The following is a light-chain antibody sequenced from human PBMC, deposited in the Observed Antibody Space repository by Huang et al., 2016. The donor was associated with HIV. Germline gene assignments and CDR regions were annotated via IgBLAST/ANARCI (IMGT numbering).Light chain of an antibody. CDR3: QQGYSALIT. CDR2: SAS. V-gene: IGKV1-39*01. Sequence: DILLTQSPSSLSASVGDRVTITCRASQNINTYLNWYQQQPGKAPNLLIHSASTLQTWVPSRFSGSGSGTDFTLTVNSLQPEDSATYYCQQGYSALITFGQGTRL. CDR1: QNINTY. J-gene: IGKJ5*01.